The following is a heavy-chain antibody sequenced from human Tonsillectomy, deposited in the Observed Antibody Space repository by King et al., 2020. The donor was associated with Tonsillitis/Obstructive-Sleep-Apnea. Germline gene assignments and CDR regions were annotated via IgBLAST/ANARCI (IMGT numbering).Heavy chain of an antibody. CDR2: LRSKAYGGTT. D-gene: IGHD3-22*01. Sequence: GQLVQSGGGLVKPGRSLRLSCTASGFTFGDYAMNWFRQAPGKGLEWVGFLRSKAYGGTTQYAASVKGRITISRDDSKSIAYLQMKSLKTEDTAVYYCTREGEVGGDSSGFDYWGQGTLVTVSS. V-gene: IGHV3-49*05. CDR1: GFTFGDYA. CDR3: TREGEVGGDSSGFDY. J-gene: IGHJ4*02.